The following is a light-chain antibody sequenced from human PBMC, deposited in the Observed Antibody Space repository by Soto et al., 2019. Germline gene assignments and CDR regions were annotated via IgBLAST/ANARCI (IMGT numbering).Light chain of an antibody. CDR2: DVT. CDR1: SSDVSGYTY. J-gene: IGLJ2*01. V-gene: IGLV2-14*01. CDR3: SSYTSNNTVI. Sequence: QSALTQPASVSGSPGQSITISCTGTSSDVSGYTYVSWYQQHPGKAPKLMIYDVTNRPSGISNRFSGSKSGNTASLTISGLQAEDEADYYCSSYTSNNTVIFGGGTKLTVL.